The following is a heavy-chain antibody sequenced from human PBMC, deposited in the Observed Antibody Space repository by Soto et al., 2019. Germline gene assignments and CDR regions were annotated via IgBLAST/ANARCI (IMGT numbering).Heavy chain of an antibody. CDR1: GFTVGNNY. CDR3: ASSPSAAEGFYYYYYGMDV. D-gene: IGHD6-13*01. CDR2: IYSGGGT. V-gene: IGHV3-53*01. J-gene: IGHJ6*02. Sequence: PGGSLRLSCVASGFTVGNNYMAWVRQAPEKGLEWVSTIYSGGGTYYIDAVKGRFTVSRDNAKNTLYLQMNSLRAEDTAVYYCASSPSAAEGFYYYYYGMDVWGQGTTVTVSS.